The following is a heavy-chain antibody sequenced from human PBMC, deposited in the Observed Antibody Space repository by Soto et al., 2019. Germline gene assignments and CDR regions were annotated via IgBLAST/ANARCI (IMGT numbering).Heavy chain of an antibody. CDR2: INPSSGST. D-gene: IGHD4-17*01. Sequence: GASVKVSCKASGYTFTSYYMHWVRQAPGQGLEWMGIINPSSGSTSYAQKFQGRVTMTRDTSTSTVYMELSSLRSEDTAVYYCARDTPKGDYGGNSAAFDIWGQGTMVTVSS. CDR1: GYTFTSYY. V-gene: IGHV1-46*01. J-gene: IGHJ3*02. CDR3: ARDTPKGDYGGNSAAFDI.